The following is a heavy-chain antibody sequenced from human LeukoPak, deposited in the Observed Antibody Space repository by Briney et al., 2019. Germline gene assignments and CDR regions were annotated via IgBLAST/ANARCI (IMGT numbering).Heavy chain of an antibody. CDR1: GFIFSGYG. V-gene: IGHV3-30*18. J-gene: IGHJ6*02. Sequence: PGTSLRLSCAASGFIFSGYGMHWVRQAPGKGLEWVAVISFDGNNKYYRGSVKGRFTISRDNSKDTLYLQMTSLRGEDTAVYYCAKVGDVGFSSWYYYSMDVWGQGTTVTVSS. CDR3: AKVGDVGFSSWYYYSMDV. D-gene: IGHD3-16*01. CDR2: ISFDGNNK.